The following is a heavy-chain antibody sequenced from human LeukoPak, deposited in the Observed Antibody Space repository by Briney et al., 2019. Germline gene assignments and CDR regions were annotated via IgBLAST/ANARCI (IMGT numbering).Heavy chain of an antibody. CDR3: ARQYSYYDFWSGYRPNWFDP. Sequence: PSETLSLTCTVSGGSISSYYWSWIRQPPGKGLEWIGYIYYSGSTNYNPSLKSRVTISVDTSKNQFSLKLSSVAAADTAVYYCARQYSYYDFWSGYRPNWFDPWGQGTLVTVSS. D-gene: IGHD3-3*01. J-gene: IGHJ5*02. CDR2: IYYSGST. CDR1: GGSISSYY. V-gene: IGHV4-59*08.